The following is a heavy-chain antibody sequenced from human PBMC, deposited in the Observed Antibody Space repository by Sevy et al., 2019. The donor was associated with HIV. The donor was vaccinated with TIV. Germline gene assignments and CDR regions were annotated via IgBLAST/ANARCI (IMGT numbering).Heavy chain of an antibody. V-gene: IGHV3-21*01. D-gene: IGHD2-15*01. CDR2: ISSSSSSI. J-gene: IGHJ6*02. CDR1: GFTFSSYS. CDR3: ARVGVVVVSLYYGMDV. Sequence: GGSLRLSCAASGFTFSSYSMNWVRQAPGKGLEWVSSISSSSSSIYDVDSVNGRFTISRDNAKNSLYLQMNSLRAEDTAVYYCARVGVVVVSLYYGMDVWGQGTTVTVSS.